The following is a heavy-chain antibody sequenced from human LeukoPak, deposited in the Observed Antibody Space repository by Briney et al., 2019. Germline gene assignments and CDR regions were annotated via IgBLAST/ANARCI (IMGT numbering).Heavy chain of an antibody. CDR2: IYYSEST. J-gene: IGHJ5*02. V-gene: IGHV4-38-2*02. Sequence: SETLSLTCTVSGYSISSGYYWGWIRQPPGKGLEWIGSIYYSESTYYNPSLKSRVTISVDTSKNQFSLKVTSVTAADTAVYYCARQGYWSGSGSYRHRFDPWGQGTLVTVSS. D-gene: IGHD3-10*01. CDR1: GYSISSGYY. CDR3: ARQGYWSGSGSYRHRFDP.